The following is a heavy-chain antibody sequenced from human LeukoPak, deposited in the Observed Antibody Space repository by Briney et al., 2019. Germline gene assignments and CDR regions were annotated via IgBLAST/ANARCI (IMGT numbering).Heavy chain of an antibody. CDR1: GGSFSGYY. J-gene: IGHJ4*02. CDR2: INHSGST. Sequence: SETLSLTCAVYGGSFSGYYWSWIRQPPGKGLEWIGEINHSGSTNYNPSLKSRVTISVDTSKNQFSLRLSSVTAADTAVYYCASGPTTVTRAFDYWGQGTLVTVSS. CDR3: ASGPTTVTRAFDY. V-gene: IGHV4-34*01. D-gene: IGHD4-17*01.